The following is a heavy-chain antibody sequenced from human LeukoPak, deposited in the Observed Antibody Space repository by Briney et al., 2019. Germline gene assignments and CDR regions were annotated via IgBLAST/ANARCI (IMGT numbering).Heavy chain of an antibody. V-gene: IGHV3-15*01. CDR1: GFTFSNAW. CDR3: TTAGVSYSFPFDY. D-gene: IGHD1-26*01. Sequence: PGGSLRLSCAASGFTFSNAWMSWVRQAPGKGLEWVGRIKSKTDGGTTDYAAPVKGRFTISREDSKNTLYLQMNSLKTEDTAVYYCTTAGVSYSFPFDYWGQGTLVTVSS. J-gene: IGHJ4*02. CDR2: IKSKTDGGTT.